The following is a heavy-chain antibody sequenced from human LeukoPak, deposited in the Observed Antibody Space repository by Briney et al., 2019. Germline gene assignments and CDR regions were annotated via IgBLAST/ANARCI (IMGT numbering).Heavy chain of an antibody. Sequence: QTGGSLRLSCAASGFTVSSNYMSWVRQAPGKGLEWVSVIYSGGSTYYADSVKGRFTISRDNSKNTLYLQMNSLRAEDTAVYYCARDWAYYYMDVWGKGTTVTISS. J-gene: IGHJ6*03. CDR2: IYSGGST. D-gene: IGHD3-16*01. CDR1: GFTVSSNY. V-gene: IGHV3-53*01. CDR3: ARDWAYYYMDV.